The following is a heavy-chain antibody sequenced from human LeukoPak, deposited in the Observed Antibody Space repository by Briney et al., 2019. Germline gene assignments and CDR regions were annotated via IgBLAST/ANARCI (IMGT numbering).Heavy chain of an antibody. CDR3: AGDDTSGPQVY. Sequence: GASVKVSCKASGYTFTSYYMHWVRQAPGQGLEWMGMISPSGGSTNYAQKFQGRVTMTRDTSTSTVYMELSSLRSEDAAVYYCAGDDTSGPQVYWGQGTLVTVSS. D-gene: IGHD3-22*01. J-gene: IGHJ4*02. CDR2: ISPSGGST. V-gene: IGHV1-46*01. CDR1: GYTFTSYY.